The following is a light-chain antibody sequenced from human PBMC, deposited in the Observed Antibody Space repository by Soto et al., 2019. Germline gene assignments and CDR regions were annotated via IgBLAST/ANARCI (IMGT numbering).Light chain of an antibody. J-gene: IGLJ2*01. Sequence: QSVLTQPPSASGSPGQSVTIPCTGTSSDVGGYNSVSWYQQHPGKAPKLMIYEVSKRPSGVPDRFSGSKSGNTASLTVSGLQAEDEADYYCSSYAGSNNLVFGGGTKVTVL. V-gene: IGLV2-8*01. CDR1: SSDVGGYNS. CDR3: SSYAGSNNLV. CDR2: EVS.